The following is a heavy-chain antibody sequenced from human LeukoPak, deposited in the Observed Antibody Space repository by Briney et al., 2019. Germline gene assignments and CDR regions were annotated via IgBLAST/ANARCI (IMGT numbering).Heavy chain of an antibody. Sequence: GGSLRLSCAASGFTFSSYWMSWVRQAPGKGLEWVANIKQDGSEKYYVDSVKGRFTISRDNAKNSLYLQMNSLRAEDTAVYYCTRAPPGRDGYSEYWGQGTVVTVST. V-gene: IGHV3-7*02. CDR3: TRAPPGRDGYSEY. J-gene: IGHJ4*02. D-gene: IGHD5-24*01. CDR2: IKQDGSEK. CDR1: GFTFSSYW.